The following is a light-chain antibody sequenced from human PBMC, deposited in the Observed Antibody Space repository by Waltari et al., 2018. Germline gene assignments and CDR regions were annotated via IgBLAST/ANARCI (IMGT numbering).Light chain of an antibody. CDR1: SGHSTNV. V-gene: IGLV4-69*01. CDR3: QTGGHGTWV. J-gene: IGLJ3*02. Sequence: QLVLTQSPSASASLGPSVKLTCTLSSGHSTNVIAWLQKRPERGPRYLMKVNSDGSHNKGDEIPDRFSGSSSGAEHYLTISSLQSEDEADYYCQTGGHGTWVFGGGTKLTVL. CDR2: VNSDGSH.